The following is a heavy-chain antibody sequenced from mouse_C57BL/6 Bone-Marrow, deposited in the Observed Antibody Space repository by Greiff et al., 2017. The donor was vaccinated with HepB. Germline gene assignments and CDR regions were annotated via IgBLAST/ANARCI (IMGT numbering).Heavy chain of an antibody. Sequence: EVQLQQSGPELVKPGASVKMSCKASGYTFTDYNMHWVKQSHGKSLEWIGYINPNNGGTSYNQKFKGKATLTVNKSSSTAYMELRSLTSEDAAVYYCAKDNTTVGTLWGQGTTLTVSS. V-gene: IGHV1-22*01. CDR3: AKDNTTVGTL. D-gene: IGHD1-1*01. CDR2: INPNNGGT. J-gene: IGHJ2*01. CDR1: GYTFTDYN.